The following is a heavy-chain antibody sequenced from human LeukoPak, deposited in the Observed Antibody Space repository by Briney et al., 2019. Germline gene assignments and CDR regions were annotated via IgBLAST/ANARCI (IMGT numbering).Heavy chain of an antibody. V-gene: IGHV1-18*01. CDR2: ISAYSGNT. Sequence: GASVKVSCKASGYTFTSYGISWVRQAPGQGLEWMGWISAYSGNTNYAQKLQGRVTMTTDTSTSTAYMELRSLRSDDTAVYYCARDRGLGYCSGGSCYSWWFDPWGQGTLVTVSS. CDR1: GYTFTSYG. D-gene: IGHD2-15*01. CDR3: ARDRGLGYCSGGSCYSWWFDP. J-gene: IGHJ5*02.